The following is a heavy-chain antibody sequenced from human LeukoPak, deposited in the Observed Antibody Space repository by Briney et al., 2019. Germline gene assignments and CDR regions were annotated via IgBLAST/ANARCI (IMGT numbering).Heavy chain of an antibody. J-gene: IGHJ3*02. CDR2: ISSSGSTI. V-gene: IGHV3-11*04. CDR1: GFTFSDYY. Sequence: GGSLRLSCAASGFTFSDYYMSWVRQAPGKGLEWVSYISSSGSTIYYADSVKGRFTISRDNAKNSLYLQMNSLRAEDTAVYYCARVSSSWYGHDAFDIWGQGTMVTVSS. D-gene: IGHD6-13*01. CDR3: ARVSSSWYGHDAFDI.